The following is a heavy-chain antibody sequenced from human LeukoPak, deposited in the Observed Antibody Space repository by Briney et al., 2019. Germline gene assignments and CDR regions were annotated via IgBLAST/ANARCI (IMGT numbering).Heavy chain of an antibody. D-gene: IGHD1-26*01. V-gene: IGHV3-20*04. CDR2: INWSGGST. CDR1: GFTFDDYG. Sequence: PGGSLRLSCAASGFTFDDYGMSWVRHAPGKGLEWVSGINWSGGSTVYADSVRGLFTISRDNTKNSLYLQMNSLRAEDTALYYCARGGSGSQEGFDYWGQGTLVTVSS. J-gene: IGHJ4*02. CDR3: ARGGSGSQEGFDY.